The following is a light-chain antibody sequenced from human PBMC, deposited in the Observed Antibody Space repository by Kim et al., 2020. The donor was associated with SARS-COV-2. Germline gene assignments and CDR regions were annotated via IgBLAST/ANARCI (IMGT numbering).Light chain of an antibody. J-gene: IGKJ5*01. CDR2: WAS. V-gene: IGKV4-1*01. CDR1: QSVLYSSNNKNY. Sequence: ATINCKSSQSVLYSSNNKNYLSWYQHRPGQPPKLLISWASVRQSGVPDRFSGSGSGTDFTLTISSLQAEDVAEYHCQQHFSIPFTFGQGTRLEIK. CDR3: QQHFSIPFT.